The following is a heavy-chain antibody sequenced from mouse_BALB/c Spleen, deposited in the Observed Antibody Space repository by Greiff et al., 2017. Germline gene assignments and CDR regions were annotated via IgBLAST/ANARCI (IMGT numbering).Heavy chain of an antibody. CDR3: ARHDGYYPLAY. CDR1: GFTFSDYY. V-gene: IGHV5-4*02. Sequence: EVHLVESGGGLVKPGGSLKLSCAASGFTFSDYYMYWVRQTPEKRLEWVATISDGGSYTYYPDSVKGRFTISRDNAKNNLYLQMSSLKSEDTAMYYCARHDGYYPLAYWGQGTLVTVAA. J-gene: IGHJ3*01. CDR2: ISDGGSYT. D-gene: IGHD2-3*01.